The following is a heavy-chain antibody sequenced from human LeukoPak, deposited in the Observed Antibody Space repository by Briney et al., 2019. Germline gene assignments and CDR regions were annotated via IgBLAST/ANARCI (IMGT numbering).Heavy chain of an antibody. CDR1: GFTFSSYG. J-gene: IGHJ6*03. CDR3: AKENGYCSSTSCSYYYYYMDV. CDR2: KRYDGSNK. D-gene: IGHD2-2*03. Sequence: GGSLRLSCAASGFTFSSYGMHWVRQAPGKGLEWVAFKRYDGSNKYYADSVKGRFTISRDNSKNTLYLQMNSLRAEDTAVYYCAKENGYCSSTSCSYYYYYMDVWGKGTTVTVSS. V-gene: IGHV3-30*02.